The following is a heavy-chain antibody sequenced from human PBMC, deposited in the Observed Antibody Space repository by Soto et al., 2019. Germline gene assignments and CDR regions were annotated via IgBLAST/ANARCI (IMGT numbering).Heavy chain of an antibody. CDR3: ARDAGIPVVGRGTSFES. CDR2: IIPIFDSP. J-gene: IGHJ4*02. CDR1: GGTFSNYA. V-gene: IGHV1-69*18. D-gene: IGHD6-19*01. Sequence: QVQLVQSGAEVKNPGSSVKVSCKASGGTFSNYAITWVRQAPGQGLEWMGTIIPIFDSPRYAQKLQGRVTITADDSTSTTYMDLSSLRSEDTAVYYCARDAGIPVVGRGTSFESLGQGTLVIVSS.